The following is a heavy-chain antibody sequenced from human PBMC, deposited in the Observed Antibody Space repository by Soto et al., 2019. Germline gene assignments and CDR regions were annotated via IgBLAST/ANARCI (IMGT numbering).Heavy chain of an antibody. D-gene: IGHD6-13*01. CDR1: SGSVSSYY. J-gene: IGHJ5*02. CDR3: AREAAAIPMGYNWFDP. V-gene: IGHV4-59*02. CDR2: IYYSGST. Sequence: PSWSLSLTFAVSSGSVSSYYWSRIRQPTGKGLEWIGYIYYSGSTNYNPSLKSRVTISVDTSKNQFSLKLSSVTAADTAVYYCAREAAAIPMGYNWFDPWGQGTLVTVSS.